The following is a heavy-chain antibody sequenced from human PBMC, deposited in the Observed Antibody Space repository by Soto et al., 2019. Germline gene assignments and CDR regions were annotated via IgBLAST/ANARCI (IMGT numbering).Heavy chain of an antibody. CDR1: GGSFSGYY. D-gene: IGHD3-9*01. J-gene: IGHJ5*02. CDR2: INHSGST. Sequence: SETLSLTCAVYGGSFSGYYWSWIRQPPGKGLEWIGEINHSGSTNYNPSLKSRVTISVDTSKNQFSLKLSSVTAADTAVYYCARSSRYDILTGYPNWFDPWGQGTLVTVS. CDR3: ARSSRYDILTGYPNWFDP. V-gene: IGHV4-34*01.